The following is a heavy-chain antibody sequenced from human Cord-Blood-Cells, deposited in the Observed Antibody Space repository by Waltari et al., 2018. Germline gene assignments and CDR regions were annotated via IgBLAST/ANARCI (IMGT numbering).Heavy chain of an antibody. D-gene: IGHD5-18*01. J-gene: IGHJ4*02. CDR2: ISGSGGST. CDR1: GFTFSSYA. Sequence: EVQLLESGGGLVQPGGSLRLYCAASGFTFSSYAMSWVRQAPGKGLEWVSAISGSGGSTYYADSVKGRFTISRDNSKNTLYLQMNSLRAEDTAVYYCAKDPLGYSYGYYFDYWGQGTLVTVSS. CDR3: AKDPLGYSYGYYFDY. V-gene: IGHV3-23*01.